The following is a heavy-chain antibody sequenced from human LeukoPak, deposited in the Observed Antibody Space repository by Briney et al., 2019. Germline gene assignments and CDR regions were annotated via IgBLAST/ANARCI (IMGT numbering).Heavy chain of an antibody. CDR3: ARDAAARGPFDY. D-gene: IGHD6-13*01. Sequence: GGSLRLSCAASGFTFSSYGLHWVRQAPGKGLEWVAVISYDGSNKYYADSVKGRFTISRDNSKNTLYLQMNSLRAEDTAVYYCARDAAARGPFDYWGQGTLVTVSS. J-gene: IGHJ4*02. V-gene: IGHV3-30*03. CDR1: GFTFSSYG. CDR2: ISYDGSNK.